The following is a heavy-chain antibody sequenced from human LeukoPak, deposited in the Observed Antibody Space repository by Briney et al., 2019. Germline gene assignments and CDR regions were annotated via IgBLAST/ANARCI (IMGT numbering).Heavy chain of an antibody. V-gene: IGHV3-74*01. Sequence: GGSLRLSCAASGLAFSAYKMHWVRQAPRKGLVWVSRISTDGYTTDYADFVQGRFTASRDNTKNTWSLEMNSLRAKDTAVYYCVVGGSPGYWGQGTLVTVSS. CDR3: VVGGSPGY. CDR2: ISTDGYTT. J-gene: IGHJ4*02. CDR1: GLAFSAYK. D-gene: IGHD2-15*01.